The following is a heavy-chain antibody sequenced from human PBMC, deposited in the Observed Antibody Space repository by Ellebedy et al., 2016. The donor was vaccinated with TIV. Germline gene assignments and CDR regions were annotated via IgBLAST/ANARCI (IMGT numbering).Heavy chain of an antibody. CDR2: IYYSGST. CDR3: ASQDV. J-gene: IGHJ6*04. CDR1: GGSFSGYY. V-gene: IGHV4-34*01. Sequence: SETLSLTXAVYGGSFSGYYWSWIRQPPGKGLEWIGSIYYSGSTYYNPSLKSRVTISVDTSKNQFSLKLSSVTAADTAVYYCASQDVWGKGTTVTVSS.